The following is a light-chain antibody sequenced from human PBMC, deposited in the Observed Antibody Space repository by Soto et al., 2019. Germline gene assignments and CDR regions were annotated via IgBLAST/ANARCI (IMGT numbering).Light chain of an antibody. V-gene: IGKV1-39*01. CDR1: QSISCY. CDR2: AAS. Sequence: DMQMTQSPSSLSASVGDRVTITCRASQSISCYLNWYQQKPGKAPNLLIYAASTLQSGVPSRFSGSGSGTDFTLTIRSLQPEDFATYYCQQSYTTPLTFGGGTKVDIK. J-gene: IGKJ4*01. CDR3: QQSYTTPLT.